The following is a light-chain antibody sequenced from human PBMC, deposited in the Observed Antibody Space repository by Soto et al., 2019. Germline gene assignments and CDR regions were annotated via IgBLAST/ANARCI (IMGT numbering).Light chain of an antibody. CDR2: KVS. Sequence: DIAMTQTPLSLPVTLGQPASISCRSSQNLLHSDGNTYLSWLHQRPGQPPRLLFYKVSKRLSGVPDRFSASGAATDFTLTISRVEAEDVGIYYCMQATQFKFTFGQGTKLEI. J-gene: IGKJ2*01. V-gene: IGKV2-24*01. CDR1: QNLLHSDGNTY. CDR3: MQATQFKFT.